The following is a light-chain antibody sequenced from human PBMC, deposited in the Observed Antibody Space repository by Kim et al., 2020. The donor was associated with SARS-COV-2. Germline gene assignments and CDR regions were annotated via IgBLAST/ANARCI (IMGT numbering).Light chain of an antibody. CDR2: SEN. Sequence: GLRVSRTCSESFPNIGSNTVNWYQQLPGTAPKLLIDSENKRPSGVPDRFSGSKSGTSSSLAISGLQSEDEADYYCAAWDDDLSGVVFGGGTQLTVL. CDR3: AAWDDDLSGVV. CDR1: FPNIGSNT. V-gene: IGLV1-44*01. J-gene: IGLJ2*01.